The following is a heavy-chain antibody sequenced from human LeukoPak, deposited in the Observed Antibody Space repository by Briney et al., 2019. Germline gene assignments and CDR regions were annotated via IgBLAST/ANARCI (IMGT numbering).Heavy chain of an antibody. Sequence: SETLSLTCTVSGXSISNYYGSWIRQPAGKGLEWIGRIYTSGTTDYNPCLKSRVNMSADTSKTQFSLKVTSVTAADTAVYYCARVGGYPLGAFDIWGQGTMVTVSS. J-gene: IGHJ3*02. CDR2: IYTSGTT. V-gene: IGHV4-4*07. CDR3: ARVGGYPLGAFDI. CDR1: GXSISNYY. D-gene: IGHD3-22*01.